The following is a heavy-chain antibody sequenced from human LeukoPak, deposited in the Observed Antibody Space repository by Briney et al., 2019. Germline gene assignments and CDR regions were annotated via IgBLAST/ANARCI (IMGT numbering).Heavy chain of an antibody. CDR3: ARDGYSSSWYES. Sequence: ASVKVSCKASGYAFTSYSISWVRQAPGQGLEWMGWISAYSGNTSYAQKLQGRVTMTTDTSTSTAYMELRSLRSDDTAVYYCARDGYSSSWYESWGQGTLVTVSS. J-gene: IGHJ4*02. D-gene: IGHD6-13*01. CDR2: ISAYSGNT. CDR1: GYAFTSYS. V-gene: IGHV1-18*01.